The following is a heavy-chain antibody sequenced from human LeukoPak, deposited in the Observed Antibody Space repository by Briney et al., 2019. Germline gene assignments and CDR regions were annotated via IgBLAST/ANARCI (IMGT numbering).Heavy chain of an antibody. V-gene: IGHV3-30*04. CDR3: ASTNYRGGSTGYNWFDP. J-gene: IGHJ5*02. Sequence: GGSLRLSCAASGFSFSSSAMHWVRQAPGKGLEWVAVISFDGSNKYYADSVKGRFTISRDNSKNTLYLQMNSLRAEDTAVYYCASTNYRGGSTGYNWFDPWGQGTLVTVSS. D-gene: IGHD2-15*01. CDR2: ISFDGSNK. CDR1: GFSFSSSA.